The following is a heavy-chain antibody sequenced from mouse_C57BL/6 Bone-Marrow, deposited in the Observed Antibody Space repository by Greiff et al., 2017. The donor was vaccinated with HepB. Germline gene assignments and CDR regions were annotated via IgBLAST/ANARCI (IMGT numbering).Heavy chain of an antibody. CDR2: IDPETGGT. V-gene: IGHV1-15*01. CDR3: TGAYDYDGFAY. J-gene: IGHJ3*01. D-gene: IGHD2-4*01. CDR1: GYTFTDYE. Sequence: QVQLQQSGAELVRPGASVTLSCKASGYTFTDYEMHWVKQTPVHGLEWIGAIDPETGGTAYNQKFKGKAILTADKSSSTAYMELRSLTSEDSAVYYCTGAYDYDGFAYWGQGTLVTVSA.